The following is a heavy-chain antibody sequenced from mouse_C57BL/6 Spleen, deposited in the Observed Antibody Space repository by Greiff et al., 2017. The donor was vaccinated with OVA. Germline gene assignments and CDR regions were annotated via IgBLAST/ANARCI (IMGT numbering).Heavy chain of an antibody. V-gene: IGHV1-80*01. CDR3: ARHYGSSYWYFDG. Sequence: QVQLQQSGAELVKPGASVKISCKASGFEFSSYWMNWVKQRPGKGLEWIGQIYPGDGDTNYNGKFKGKATLTADKSSSTAYMQLSSLTSEDSTVYFCARHYGSSYWYFDGWGTGTTVTV. D-gene: IGHD1-1*01. J-gene: IGHJ1*03. CDR1: GFEFSSYW. CDR2: IYPGDGDT.